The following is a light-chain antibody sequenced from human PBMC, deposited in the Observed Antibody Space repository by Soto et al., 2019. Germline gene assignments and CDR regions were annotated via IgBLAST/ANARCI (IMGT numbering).Light chain of an antibody. CDR1: NIDVGGYNY. J-gene: IGLJ1*01. CDR3: SSYTSSSTL. CDR2: DVS. V-gene: IGLV2-14*01. Sequence: QSALTQPASVSGSPGQSITISCTGTNIDVGGYNYVSWYQQHPGKAPKLMIYDVSNRPSGVSNRFSGSKSGNTASLTISGLQAEDEADYYCSSYTSSSTLFGTGTKVTVL.